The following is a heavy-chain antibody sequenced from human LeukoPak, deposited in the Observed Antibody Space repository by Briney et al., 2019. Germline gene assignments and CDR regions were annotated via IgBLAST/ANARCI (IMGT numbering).Heavy chain of an antibody. D-gene: IGHD4-11*01. CDR1: GCSISSSSYY. CDR3: ARNISTVAKGARYNWFDP. J-gene: IGHJ5*02. Sequence: SEILSLTCTVSGCSISSSSYYWDWIRQSPGKGRAWIANIYYSESTYYNPDIKSRGTMSVESSKNQFSLKLSSVTAADTAVYYCARNISTVAKGARYNWFDPWGQGTLVTVSS. V-gene: IGHV4-39*01. CDR2: IYYSEST.